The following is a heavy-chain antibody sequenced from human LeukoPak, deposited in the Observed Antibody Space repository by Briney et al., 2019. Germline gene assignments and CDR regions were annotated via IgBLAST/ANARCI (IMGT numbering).Heavy chain of an antibody. V-gene: IGHV4-39*01. CDR2: IYYSGST. CDR3: ASTAGKEGY. D-gene: IGHD6-13*01. J-gene: IGHJ4*02. Sequence: PGGSLRLSCAASGFTFSSYAMSWVRQPPGKGLEWIGSIYYSGSTYYNPSLKSRVTIPVDTSKNQFSLKLSSVTAADTAVYYCASTAGKEGYWGQGTLVTVSS. CDR1: GFTFSSYA.